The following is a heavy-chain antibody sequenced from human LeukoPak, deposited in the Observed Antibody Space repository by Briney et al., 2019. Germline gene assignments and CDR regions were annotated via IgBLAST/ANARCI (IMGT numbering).Heavy chain of an antibody. CDR1: GGSISSYY. CDR2: IYTSGST. Sequence: PSGTLSLTCTVSGGSISSYYWSWIRQPAGKGLEWIGRIYTSGSTNYNPSLKSRVTMSVDTSKNQFSLKLSSVTAAGTAVYYCARAARYYETSNFDYWGQGTLVTVSS. D-gene: IGHD3-22*01. V-gene: IGHV4-4*07. J-gene: IGHJ4*02. CDR3: ARAARYYETSNFDY.